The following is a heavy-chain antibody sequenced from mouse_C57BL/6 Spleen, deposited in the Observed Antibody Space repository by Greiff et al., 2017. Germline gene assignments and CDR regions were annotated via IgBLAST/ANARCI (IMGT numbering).Heavy chain of an antibody. J-gene: IGHJ4*01. Sequence: EVQLVESGGDLVKPGGSLKLSCAASGFTFSSYGMSWVRQTPDKRLACVATISSGGSYTYYPDSVKGRFTISRDNAKNTLYLQMSSLKSEDTAMYYCARGGSNYDAMDYWGQGTSVTVSS. CDR1: GFTFSSYG. V-gene: IGHV5-6*01. CDR3: ARGGSNYDAMDY. CDR2: ISSGGSYT. D-gene: IGHD2-5*01.